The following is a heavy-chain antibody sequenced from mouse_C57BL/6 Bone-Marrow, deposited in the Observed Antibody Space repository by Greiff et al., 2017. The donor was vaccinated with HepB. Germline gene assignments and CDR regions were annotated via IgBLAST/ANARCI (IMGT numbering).Heavy chain of an antibody. CDR1: GYTFTSYT. V-gene: IGHV1-4*01. CDR3: AVIYYYGSSYGYFDV. D-gene: IGHD1-1*01. Sequence: VQLQQSGAELARPGASVKMSCKASGYTFTSYTMHWVKQRPGQGLEWIGYINPSSGYTKYNQKFKDKATLTADKSSSTAYMQLSSLTSEDSAVYYCAVIYYYGSSYGYFDVWGTGTTVTVSS. J-gene: IGHJ1*03. CDR2: INPSSGYT.